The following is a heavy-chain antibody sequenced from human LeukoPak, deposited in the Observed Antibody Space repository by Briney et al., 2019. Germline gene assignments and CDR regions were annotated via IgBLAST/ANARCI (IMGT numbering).Heavy chain of an antibody. Sequence: GGSLRLSCAASGFTFSSYWMSWVRQAPGKGLEWVSVIYSGGSTYYADSVKGRFTISRDNSKNTLYLQMNSLRAADTAVYYCAAAPFGGVIVTFDYWGQGTLVTVSS. CDR1: GFTFSSYW. D-gene: IGHD3-16*02. J-gene: IGHJ4*02. V-gene: IGHV3-53*01. CDR3: AAAPFGGVIVTFDY. CDR2: IYSGGST.